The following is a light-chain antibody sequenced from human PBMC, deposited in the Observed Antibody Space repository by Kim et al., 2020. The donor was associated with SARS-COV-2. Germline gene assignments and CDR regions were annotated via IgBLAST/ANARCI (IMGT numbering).Light chain of an antibody. CDR1: SLRSYY. CDR2: GKN. J-gene: IGLJ2*01. V-gene: IGLV3-19*01. Sequence: SSALTQDPAVSVALGQTVRITCQGDSLRSYYASWYQQKPGQAPVLVIYGKNNRPSGIPDRFSGSSSGNTASLTITGAQAEDEADYYCNFRDSSGNHVVFG. CDR3: NFRDSSGNHVV.